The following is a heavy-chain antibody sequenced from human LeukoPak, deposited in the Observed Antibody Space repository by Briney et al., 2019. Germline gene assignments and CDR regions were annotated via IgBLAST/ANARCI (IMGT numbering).Heavy chain of an antibody. CDR3: AKDPPSKPIAAADY. Sequence: GGSLRLSCAASGFTFSSYAMSWVRQAPGKGLEWVSAISGSSGSTYYADSVKGRFTISRDNSENTLYLQMNSLRAEDTAVYYCAKDPPSKPIAAADYWAREPWSPSPQ. V-gene: IGHV3-23*01. CDR1: GFTFSSYA. J-gene: IGHJ4*02. CDR2: ISGSSGST. D-gene: IGHD6-13*01.